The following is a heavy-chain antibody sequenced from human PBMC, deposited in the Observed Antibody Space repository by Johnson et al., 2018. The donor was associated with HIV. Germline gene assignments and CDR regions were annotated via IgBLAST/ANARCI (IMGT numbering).Heavy chain of an antibody. CDR2: IGTAGDT. J-gene: IGHJ3*02. CDR1: GFTFSSYD. CDR3: ARKGGYGQAFDI. Sequence: VQVLESGGGVVQDGRSLRLSCAASGFTFSSYDMHWVRQATGKGLEWVSAIGTAGDTYYPGSVKGRFTISRDNSKNTLYLQMGGLRTEDMAVYYCARKGGYGQAFDIWGQGTMVTVSS. V-gene: IGHV3-13*01. D-gene: IGHD5-18*01.